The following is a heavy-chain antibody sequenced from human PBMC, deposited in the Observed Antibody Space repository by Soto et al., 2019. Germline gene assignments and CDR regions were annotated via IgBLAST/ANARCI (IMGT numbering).Heavy chain of an antibody. J-gene: IGHJ4*01. CDR1: GFTFSSYS. V-gene: IGHV3-23*01. CDR3: AKECASARYEWSH. Sequence: GGSLRLSGVASGFTFSSYSMSWFRQGPGKGLEWCSGISDSGGSTYYADSVKGRFTIARDNSKNTLYVQMKSLRAEDTAVYYCAKECASARYEWSHWGRGTLVTVSS. CDR2: ISDSGGST. D-gene: IGHD3-3*01.